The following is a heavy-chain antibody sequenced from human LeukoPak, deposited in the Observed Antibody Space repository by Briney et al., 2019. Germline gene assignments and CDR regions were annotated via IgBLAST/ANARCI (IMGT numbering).Heavy chain of an antibody. J-gene: IGHJ6*02. V-gene: IGHV3-33*01. Sequence: GRSLRLSCAASGFTFSSYGMHWVRQAPGKGLEWVAVIWYDGSNKHYADSVKGRFTISRDNSKNTLYLQMNSLRAEDTAVYYCARDSGYSYGYFYYYYYGMDVWGQGTTVTVSS. CDR1: GFTFSSYG. CDR2: IWYDGSNK. D-gene: IGHD5-18*01. CDR3: ARDSGYSYGYFYYYYYGMDV.